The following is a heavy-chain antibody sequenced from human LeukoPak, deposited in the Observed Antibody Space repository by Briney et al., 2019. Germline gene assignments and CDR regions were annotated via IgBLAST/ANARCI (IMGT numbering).Heavy chain of an antibody. CDR1: GYTLTELS. V-gene: IGHV1-24*01. Sequence: GASVKVSCKVSGYTLTELSMHWVRQAPGKVLVWMGGFDPEDGETICAQKFQGRVTMTEDTSTDTAHMELSSLRSEDTAVYYCATGYPYYDYWSGVFDPWGQGTLVTVSS. D-gene: IGHD3-3*01. CDR3: ATGYPYYDYWSGVFDP. CDR2: FDPEDGET. J-gene: IGHJ5*02.